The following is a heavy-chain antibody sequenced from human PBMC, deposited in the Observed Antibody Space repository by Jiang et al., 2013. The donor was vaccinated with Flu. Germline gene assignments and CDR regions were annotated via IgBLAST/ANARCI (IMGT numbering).Heavy chain of an antibody. J-gene: IGHJ3*02. CDR1: GFTFSSYE. CDR2: ISSSGSTI. Sequence: VQPGGSLRLSCAASGFTFSSYEMNWVRQAPGKGLEWVSYISSSGSTIYYADSVKGRFTISRDNAKNSLYLQMNSLRAEDTAVYYCARDRPEGYYDSSGLDAFDIWGQGTMVTVSS. V-gene: IGHV3-48*03. CDR3: ARDRPEGYYDSSGLDAFDI. D-gene: IGHD3-22*01.